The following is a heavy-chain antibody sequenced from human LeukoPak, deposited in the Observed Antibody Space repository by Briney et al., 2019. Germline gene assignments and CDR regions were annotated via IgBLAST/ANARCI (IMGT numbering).Heavy chain of an antibody. CDR3: ARDEYYYDSSGYYSRGFDY. D-gene: IGHD3-22*01. CDR2: INPNSGGT. V-gene: IGHV1-2*02. J-gene: IGHJ4*02. Sequence: GASVKVSCKASGYTFTGYYMHWVRQAPGQGLEWMGWINPNSGGTNYAQKFQGRVTMTRDTSISTAYMELSRLRSDDTAVYYCARDEYYYDSSGYYSRGFDYWGQGTLVTVSS. CDR1: GYTFTGYY.